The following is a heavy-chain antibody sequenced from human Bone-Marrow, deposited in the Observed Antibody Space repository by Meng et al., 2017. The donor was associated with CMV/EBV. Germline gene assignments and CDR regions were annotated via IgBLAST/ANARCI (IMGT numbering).Heavy chain of an antibody. CDR2: INPDSGAT. J-gene: IGHJ4*02. Sequence: ASVKVSCKASGYTFTAYYIHWVRQAPGQGLEWMGWINPDSGATKYAQNFQGRVTMTRDTSISTAYMELSRLRSDDTAVYYCASDSSGYHYWGQGTLVTVSS. CDR3: ASDSSGYHY. CDR1: GYTFTAYY. D-gene: IGHD3-22*01. V-gene: IGHV1-2*02.